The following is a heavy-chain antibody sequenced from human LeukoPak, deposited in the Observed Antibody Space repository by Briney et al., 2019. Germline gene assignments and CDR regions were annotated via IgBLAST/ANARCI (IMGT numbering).Heavy chain of an antibody. V-gene: IGHV6-1*01. CDR1: GDSVSSNSAA. CDR3: AGGYSSGGKWFDP. Sequence: SQTLSLTCAISGDSVSSNSAAWNWIRQSPSRGLEWLGRTYYRSKWYNDYAVSVKSRITINPDTSKNQFSLQLSSATPEDTAVYYCAGGYSSGGKWFDPWGQGTLVTVSS. CDR2: TYYRSKWYN. D-gene: IGHD6-19*01. J-gene: IGHJ5*02.